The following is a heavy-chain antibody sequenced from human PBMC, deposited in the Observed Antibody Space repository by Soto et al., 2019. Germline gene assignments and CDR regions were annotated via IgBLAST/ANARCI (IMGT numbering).Heavy chain of an antibody. V-gene: IGHV1-18*01. Sequence: ASVRVSCKASGYTFTSYGISWVRQAPGEGLEWMGWISAYNGNTNYAQKLQGRVTMTTDTSTSTAYMELRSLRSDDTAVYYCARDRGGSGSYYNPYYYYYGMDVCG. CDR3: ARDRGGSGSYYNPYYYYYGMDV. CDR1: GYTFTSYG. D-gene: IGHD3-10*01. J-gene: IGHJ6*02. CDR2: ISAYNGNT.